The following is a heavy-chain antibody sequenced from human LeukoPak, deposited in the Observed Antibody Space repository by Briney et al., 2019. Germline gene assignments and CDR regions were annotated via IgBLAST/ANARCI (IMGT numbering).Heavy chain of an antibody. D-gene: IGHD2-15*01. CDR1: GFTFSSYA. Sequence: PGGSLRLSCAASGFTFSSYAMSWVRQAPGKGLEWVSAISSSSGGTYSADSVKGRFTISRDNSKNTLYLQMNSLRAEDTAVYYCAKDGRYCSGGSPCWVYYYGMDVWGQGATVTVSS. V-gene: IGHV3-23*01. J-gene: IGHJ6*02. CDR3: AKDGRYCSGGSPCWVYYYGMDV. CDR2: ISSSSGGT.